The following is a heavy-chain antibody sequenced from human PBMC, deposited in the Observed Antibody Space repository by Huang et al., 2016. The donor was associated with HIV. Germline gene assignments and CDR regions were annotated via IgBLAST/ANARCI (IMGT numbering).Heavy chain of an antibody. J-gene: IGHJ3*02. CDR3: TREYTVAGAFDI. V-gene: IGHV3-30-3*01. CDR2: ISNDGTNT. Sequence: QGQLVESGGGVVRPGRSLRLSCAASGFSFSNYAMHWVRQATGKRLEWVTFISNDGTNTYYANSVKGRFTISRDNFKNTLYLQMNRLRGDDTAVYYCTREYTVAGAFDIWGQGTMVTVSS. CDR1: GFSFSNYA. D-gene: IGHD5-12*01.